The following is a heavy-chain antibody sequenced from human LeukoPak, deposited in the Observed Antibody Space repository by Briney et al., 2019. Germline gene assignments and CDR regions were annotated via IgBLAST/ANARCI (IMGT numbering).Heavy chain of an antibody. V-gene: IGHV3-21*01. CDR1: GFTFSSYG. J-gene: IGHJ6*04. D-gene: IGHD3-10*02. CDR3: AELGITMIGGV. CDR2: ISSGSSAI. Sequence: GGSLRLSCAASGFTFSSYGMHWVRQAPGKGLEWVSIISSGSSAIFSADALKGRFTISRDDAKNLLYLDMNSLRAEDTAVYYCAELGITMIGGVWGKGTTVTISS.